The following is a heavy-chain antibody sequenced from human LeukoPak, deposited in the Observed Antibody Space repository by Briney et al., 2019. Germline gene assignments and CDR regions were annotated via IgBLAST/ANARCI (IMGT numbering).Heavy chain of an antibody. J-gene: IGHJ4*02. CDR3: AKDVDLFGELYFDS. D-gene: IGHD3-10*02. CDR2: LRYDGSNR. V-gene: IGHV3-30*02. CDR1: EFTFTSYG. Sequence: TGGSLRLSCVASEFTFTSYGMHWVRQAPGKGLEWVAFLRYDGSNRSYADSVKGRFTISRDNFKNTLYLQMNSLRAEDTAVYYCAKDVDLFGELYFDSWGQGTLVTDSS.